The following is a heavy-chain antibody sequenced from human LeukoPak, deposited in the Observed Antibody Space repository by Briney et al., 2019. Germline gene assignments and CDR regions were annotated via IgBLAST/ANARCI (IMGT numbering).Heavy chain of an antibody. CDR1: GFTFSSYE. D-gene: IGHD5-24*01. Sequence: GGSLRLSCAASGFTFSSYEMHWVRQAPGKGLEWVSYISTSGSTIYYADSVKGRFTISRDNAKNSLYLQMNSLRAEDTAVYYCARKRRGGYNPWYYYYYMDVWGKGPTVTVSS. J-gene: IGHJ6*03. CDR2: ISTSGSTI. V-gene: IGHV3-48*03. CDR3: ARKRRGGYNPWYYYYYMDV.